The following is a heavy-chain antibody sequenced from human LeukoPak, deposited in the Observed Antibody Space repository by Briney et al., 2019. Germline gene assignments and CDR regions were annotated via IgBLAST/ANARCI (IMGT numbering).Heavy chain of an antibody. CDR1: GGTFSSYA. CDR2: IIPIFGTA. CDR3: ARAQIEYVSYFDY. J-gene: IGHJ4*02. D-gene: IGHD6-6*01. V-gene: IGHV1-69*13. Sequence: SVKVSCKASGGTFSSYAISWVRQAPGQGLEWMGGIIPIFGTANYAQKFQGRVTITADESTSTAYMELSRLRSDDTAVYYCARAQIEYVSYFDYWGQGTLVTVSS.